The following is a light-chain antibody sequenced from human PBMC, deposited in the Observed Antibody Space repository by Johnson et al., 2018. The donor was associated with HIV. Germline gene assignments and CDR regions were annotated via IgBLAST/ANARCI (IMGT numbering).Light chain of an antibody. CDR1: SSNIGKNY. V-gene: IGLV1-51*01. Sequence: QSVLTQPPSVSAAPGQKVTISCSGSSSNIGKNYVSWYRHLPGTAPKLLIYDNDKRPSGVPDRFSGSKSGTSATLDITGLQSGDEADYYCGTWDASLSVNVFGPGTKVTVL. CDR3: GTWDASLSVNV. J-gene: IGLJ1*01. CDR2: DND.